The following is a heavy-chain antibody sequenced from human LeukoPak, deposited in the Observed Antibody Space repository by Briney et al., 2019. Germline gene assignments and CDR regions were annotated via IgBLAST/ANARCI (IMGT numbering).Heavy chain of an antibody. Sequence: GASVKVSCKASGGTFNNYAISWVRQAPGQGLEWMGWINPNSGGTNYAQKFQGRVTMTRDTSISTAYMELSRLRSDDTAVYYCARDDRDSSQGYWGQGTPVTVSS. V-gene: IGHV1-2*02. D-gene: IGHD3-22*01. CDR1: GGTFNNYA. CDR2: INPNSGGT. CDR3: ARDDRDSSQGY. J-gene: IGHJ4*02.